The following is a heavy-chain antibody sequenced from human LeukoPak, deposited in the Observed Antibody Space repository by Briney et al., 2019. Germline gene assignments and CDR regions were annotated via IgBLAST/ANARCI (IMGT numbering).Heavy chain of an antibody. CDR3: VRESIGFDY. D-gene: IGHD2-15*01. CDR2: ISSTSATI. J-gene: IGHJ4*02. V-gene: IGHV3-48*01. Sequence: PGRSLRLSCAASGFTFSSYGMHWVRQAPGKGLEWVSYISSTSATIYYADSVKGRFTISRDNAKNSLYLQMNSLRAEDTAVYYCVRESIGFDYWGQGTLVTVSS. CDR1: GFTFSSYG.